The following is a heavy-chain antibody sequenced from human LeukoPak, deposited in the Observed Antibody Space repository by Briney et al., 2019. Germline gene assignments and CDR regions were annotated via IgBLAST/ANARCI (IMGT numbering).Heavy chain of an antibody. J-gene: IGHJ4*02. D-gene: IGHD2-15*01. CDR1: GFTFSDFA. CDR2: ISGNGGST. CDR3: AKARSAVVEAATNY. Sequence: GGSLRLSCAASGFTFSDFAMNWVRQAPGKGLEWVTAISGNGGSTYYADSAKGRFSISRDNSKNTLFLQMNSPTAEDTGVYYCAKARSAVVEAATNYWGQGTRVTVSS. V-gene: IGHV3-23*01.